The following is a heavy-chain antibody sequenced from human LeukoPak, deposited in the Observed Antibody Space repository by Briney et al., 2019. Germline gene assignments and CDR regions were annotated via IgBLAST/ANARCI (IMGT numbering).Heavy chain of an antibody. CDR3: ARGLNRNDYGDYGY. J-gene: IGHJ4*02. CDR1: GGSLSSYY. Sequence: SETVSLTCTVSGGSLSSYYWTWIRQPPGKGLEWIGYIYYTGSTSYNPSLKSRVTISVQTSKNQFSLKLSSVTAADTAVYYCARGLNRNDYGDYGYWGQGTLVTVSS. CDR2: IYYTGST. V-gene: IGHV4-59*01. D-gene: IGHD4-17*01.